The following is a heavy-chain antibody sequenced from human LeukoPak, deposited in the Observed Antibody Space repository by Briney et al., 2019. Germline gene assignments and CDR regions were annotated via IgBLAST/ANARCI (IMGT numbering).Heavy chain of an antibody. CDR2: IYHSGST. J-gene: IGHJ4*02. CDR3: ASPGIAAAGMED. V-gene: IGHV4-59*08. D-gene: IGHD6-13*01. CDR1: GGSISSYY. Sequence: SETLSLTCTVSGGSISSYYWSWIRQPPGKGLEWIGSIYHSGSTYYNPSLKSRVTISVDTSKNQFSLKLSSVTAADTAVYYCASPGIAAAGMEDWGQGTLVTVSS.